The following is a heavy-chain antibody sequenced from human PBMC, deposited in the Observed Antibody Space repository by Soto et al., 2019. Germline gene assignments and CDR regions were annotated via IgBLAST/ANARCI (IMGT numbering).Heavy chain of an antibody. D-gene: IGHD2-2*01. CDR1: GFTFSSYW. J-gene: IGHJ4*02. CDR2: IKQDGSEK. CDR3: ARGVGSVVVPAATFDY. V-gene: IGHV3-7*01. Sequence: GGSLRLSCAASGFTFSSYWMSWVRQAPGKGLEWVANIKQDGSEKYYVDSVKGRFTISRDNAKNSLYLQMNSLRAEDTAVYYCARGVGSVVVPAATFDYWGQGTLVTVSS.